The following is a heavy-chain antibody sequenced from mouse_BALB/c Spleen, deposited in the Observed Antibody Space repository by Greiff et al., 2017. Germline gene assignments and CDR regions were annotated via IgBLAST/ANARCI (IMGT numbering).Heavy chain of an antibody. CDR2: ISYSGST. CDR1: GYSITSDYA. J-gene: IGHJ3*01. V-gene: IGHV3-2*02. D-gene: IGHD3-1*01. CDR3: ATARATGGFAY. Sequence: VQLQQSGPGLVKPSQSLSLTCTVTGYSITSDYAWNWIRQFPGNKLEWMGYISYSGSTSYNPSLKSRISITRDTSKNQFFLQLNSVTTEDTATYYCATARATGGFAYWGQGTLVTVSA.